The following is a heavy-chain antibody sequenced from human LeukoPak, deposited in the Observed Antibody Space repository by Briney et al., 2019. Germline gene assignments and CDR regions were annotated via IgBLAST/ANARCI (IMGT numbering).Heavy chain of an antibody. V-gene: IGHV4-39*01. Sequence: SETLSLTCAVYGGSFSGYYWGWVRQPPGKGLEWIGTISYSGTTYYNPSLKSRVTISVDTSKNQFSLKLSSVTAADTAVYYCARHWEYTSAWPVDYWGQGTLVTVSS. CDR3: ARHWEYTSAWPVDY. D-gene: IGHD6-19*01. CDR2: ISYSGTT. CDR1: GGSFSGYY. J-gene: IGHJ4*02.